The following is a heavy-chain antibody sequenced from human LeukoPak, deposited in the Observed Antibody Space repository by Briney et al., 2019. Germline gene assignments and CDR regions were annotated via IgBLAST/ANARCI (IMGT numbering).Heavy chain of an antibody. Sequence: TGGSLRLSCAASGFTFRSYAMSWVRQAPGKGLEWVSTISGSGGSTYYADSVKGRFTISRDNSKNTLYLHMNSLRAEDTAVYYCAKAGSSFIAAAGSDDYWGQGTLVTVSS. D-gene: IGHD6-13*01. CDR3: AKAGSSFIAAAGSDDY. V-gene: IGHV3-23*01. CDR1: GFTFRSYA. CDR2: ISGSGGST. J-gene: IGHJ4*02.